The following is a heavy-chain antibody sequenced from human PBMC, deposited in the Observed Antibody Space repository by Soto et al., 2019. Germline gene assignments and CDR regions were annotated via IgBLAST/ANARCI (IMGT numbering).Heavy chain of an antibody. CDR3: ATHDMLTGSHYGDD. Sequence: GGSLRLSCAASGFTFSSYAMSWVRQAPGKGLEWVSAISGSGGSTYYADSVKGRFTISRDNSKNTLYLQMNSLRAEDTAVYYGATHDMLTGSHYGDDWGQGTLVTVSS. CDR2: ISGSGGST. J-gene: IGHJ4*02. CDR1: GFTFSSYA. D-gene: IGHD3-9*01. V-gene: IGHV3-23*01.